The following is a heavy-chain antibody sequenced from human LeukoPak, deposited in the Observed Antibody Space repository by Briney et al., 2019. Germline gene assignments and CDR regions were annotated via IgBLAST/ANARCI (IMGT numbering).Heavy chain of an antibody. CDR1: GGSISSSSYY. CDR3: ARHCSSTSCYVRGPRRAFDI. D-gene: IGHD2-2*01. J-gene: IGHJ3*02. V-gene: IGHV4-39*01. Sequence: SETLSLTCTVSGGSISSSSYYWGWIRQPPGKGLEWIGSIYYSGSTYYNPSLKSRVTISVDTSKNQFSLKLSSVTAADTAVYYCARHCSSTSCYVRGPRRAFDIWGQGTMVTVSS. CDR2: IYYSGST.